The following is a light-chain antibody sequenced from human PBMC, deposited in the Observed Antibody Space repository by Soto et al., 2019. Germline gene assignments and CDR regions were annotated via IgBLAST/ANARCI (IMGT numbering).Light chain of an antibody. Sequence: DIQMTQSPSSLSASVGDTVTITCQASQDITNHLNWYQQKPGKAPNLLIYDASHLETGVPSRFSGSGSGTYFTLTISSLQPEDIATYYCQQYNSYQYTFGQGTKLEIK. CDR2: DAS. CDR3: QQYNSYQYT. CDR1: QDITNH. V-gene: IGKV1-33*01. J-gene: IGKJ2*01.